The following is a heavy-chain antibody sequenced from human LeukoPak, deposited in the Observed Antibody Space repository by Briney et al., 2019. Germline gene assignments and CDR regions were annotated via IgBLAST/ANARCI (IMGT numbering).Heavy chain of an antibody. CDR2: ISSSGSTI. V-gene: IGHV3-48*04. Sequence: QPGGSLRLSCAASGFTFSSYWMHWVRQAPGKGLEWVSYISSSGSTIYYADSVKGRFTISRDNAKNSLYLQMNSLRAEDTAVYYCASYLLGYCSSTTCSAGYWGQGTLVTVSS. D-gene: IGHD2-2*01. CDR3: ASYLLGYCSSTTCSAGY. CDR1: GFTFSSYW. J-gene: IGHJ4*02.